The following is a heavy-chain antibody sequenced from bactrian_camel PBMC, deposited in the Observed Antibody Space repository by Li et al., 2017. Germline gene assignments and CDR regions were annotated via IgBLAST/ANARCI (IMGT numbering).Heavy chain of an antibody. Sequence: HVQLVESGGGSVQPGGSLRLSCAHSRLITETKTMAWFRQVPGKEREGVAAHPVGSMLTYYAEPVKGRFIISHDDAENTLYLQMDNLVPEDTGRYYCAAECLEPDEYNYWGPGTQVTVS. CDR3: AAECLEPDEYNY. CDR1: RLITETKT. J-gene: IGHJ4*01. V-gene: IGHV3S53*01. CDR2: HPVGSMLT. D-gene: IGHD1*01.